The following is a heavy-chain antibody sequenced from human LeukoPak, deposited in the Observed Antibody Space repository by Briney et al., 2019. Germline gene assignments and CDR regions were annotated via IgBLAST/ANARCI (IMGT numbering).Heavy chain of an antibody. CDR1: GYTFTSYD. J-gene: IGHJ6*03. Sequence: GASVKVSCKASGYTFTSYDINWVRQATGQGLEWMGWMNPNRGNTGYAQKFQGRVTMTRNTSISTAYMELSSLRSEDTAVYYCERTLGDSSGYYDYYYYMDVWGKGTTVTVPS. V-gene: IGHV1-8*01. D-gene: IGHD3-22*01. CDR3: ERTLGDSSGYYDYYYYMDV. CDR2: MNPNRGNT.